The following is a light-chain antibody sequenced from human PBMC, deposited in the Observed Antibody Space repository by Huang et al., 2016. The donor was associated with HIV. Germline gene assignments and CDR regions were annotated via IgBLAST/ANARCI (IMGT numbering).Light chain of an antibody. V-gene: IGKV1-5*03. CDR3: QQYNSYRT. Sequence: DIQMTQSPSTLSASVGDRVTITCRARQSISNYLAWYQQKPGKAPKLLIYKASTLESGVPSRFSVSGSGTEFTLTISILQPDDFATYYCQQYNSYRTFGQGTKVEIK. CDR2: KAS. J-gene: IGKJ1*01. CDR1: QSISNY.